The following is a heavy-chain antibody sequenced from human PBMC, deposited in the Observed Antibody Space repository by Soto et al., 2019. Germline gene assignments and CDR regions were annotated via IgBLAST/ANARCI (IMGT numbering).Heavy chain of an antibody. CDR1: GYTFTSYY. CDR3: ATLYDIWTDDYGMDV. CDR2: INPSGGST. J-gene: IGHJ6*02. V-gene: IGHV1-46*01. D-gene: IGHD3-9*01. Sequence: GASVKVSCKASGYTFTSYYMHWVRQAPGQGLEWMGIINPSGGSTSYAQKFQGRVTMTRDTSTSTVYMELSSLRSEDTAVYYCATLYDIWTDDYGMDVWGQGNTVTVSS.